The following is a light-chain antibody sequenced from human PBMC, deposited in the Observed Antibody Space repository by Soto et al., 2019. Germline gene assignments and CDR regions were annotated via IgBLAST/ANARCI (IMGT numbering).Light chain of an antibody. V-gene: IGKV3-15*01. Sequence: EIVLTQSPATLSLSPGERSTLSCRASQSFSDNLAWYQQKPGQAPRLLIYAASTRATGIPARFSGSGSGTEFTLTISSLQSEDFAVYYCQHYNNWPLTFGGGTKVDI. CDR1: QSFSDN. J-gene: IGKJ4*01. CDR3: QHYNNWPLT. CDR2: AAS.